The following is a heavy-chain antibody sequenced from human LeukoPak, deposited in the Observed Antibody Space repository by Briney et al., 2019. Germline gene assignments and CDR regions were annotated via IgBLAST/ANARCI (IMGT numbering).Heavy chain of an antibody. V-gene: IGHV4-59*08. J-gene: IGHJ2*01. CDR1: GGSISTYY. D-gene: IGHD3-22*01. CDR3: ARRPDYYDSVSWFFDL. CDR2: IYHSGST. Sequence: SETLSLTCTVSGGSISTYYWNWIRQPPGKGLEWIGFIYHSGSTHYNPSLKSRVTLSVDTSKRHFSLKLSSVTAADTAVYYCARRPDYYDSVSWFFDLWGRGTLVTVSS.